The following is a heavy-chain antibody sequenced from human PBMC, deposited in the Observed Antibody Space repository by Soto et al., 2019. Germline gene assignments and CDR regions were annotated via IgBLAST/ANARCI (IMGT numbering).Heavy chain of an antibody. CDR1: GLTFTSYW. D-gene: IGHD2-15*01. V-gene: IGHV3-74*01. J-gene: IGHJ6*02. Sequence: EVQLVESGGGLVQPGGSLRLSCAASGLTFTSYWMHWVRQAPGKGLVWVSRINSDGSTINNADFVKGRFIISRDNAKNTLYLQMNSLRADDTAVYYCARGIKGYYGLDVWGQGTTVTVSS. CDR3: ARGIKGYYGLDV. CDR2: INSDGSTI.